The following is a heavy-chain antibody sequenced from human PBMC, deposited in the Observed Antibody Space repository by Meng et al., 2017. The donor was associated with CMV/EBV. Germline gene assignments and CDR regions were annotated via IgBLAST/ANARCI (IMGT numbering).Heavy chain of an antibody. J-gene: IGHJ4*02. D-gene: IGHD3-22*01. CDR2: IRYDGSNK. CDR3: AKDKQYYDSSGWIDY. CDR1: GFTFSSYG. Sequence: GGFLRLSCAASGFTFSSYGMHWVRQAPGKGLEWVAFIRYDGSNKYYADSVKGRFTISRDNSKNTLYLQMNSLRAEDTAVYYCAKDKQYYDSSGWIDYWGQGTLVTVSS. V-gene: IGHV3-30*02.